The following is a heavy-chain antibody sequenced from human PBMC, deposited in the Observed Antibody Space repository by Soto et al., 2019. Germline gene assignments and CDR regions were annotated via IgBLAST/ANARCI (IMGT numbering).Heavy chain of an antibody. CDR2: VNNDGSST. V-gene: IGHV3-74*01. CDR1: GFTFSSYW. Sequence: EVQLVESGGGLVQPGGSLRLSCAASGFTFSSYWMHWVRQAPGKGLVWVSRVNNDGSSTNYADSVKGRFTISRDNAKNTLYLQMNSLRAEDTAVYYCARVPQWLSDYWGQGTLVTVSS. D-gene: IGHD6-19*01. CDR3: ARVPQWLSDY. J-gene: IGHJ4*02.